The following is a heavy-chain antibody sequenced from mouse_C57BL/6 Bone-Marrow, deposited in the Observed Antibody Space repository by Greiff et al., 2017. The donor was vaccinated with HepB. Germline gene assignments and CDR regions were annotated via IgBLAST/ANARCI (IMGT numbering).Heavy chain of an antibody. CDR2: IRLKSDNYAT. CDR1: GFTFSNYW. D-gene: IGHD1-2*01. J-gene: IGHJ4*01. V-gene: IGHV6-3*01. CDR3: TGEMCHYYYAMDY. Sequence: EVKLMESGGGLVQPGGSMKLSCVASGFTFSNYWMNWVRQSPEKGLEWVAQIRLKSDNYATHYAESVKGRFTISRDDSKSSVYLQMNNLRAEDTGIYYCTGEMCHYYYAMDYWGQGTSVTVSS.